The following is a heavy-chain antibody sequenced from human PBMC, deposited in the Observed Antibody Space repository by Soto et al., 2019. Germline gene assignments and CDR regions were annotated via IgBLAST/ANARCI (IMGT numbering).Heavy chain of an antibody. CDR3: ARVHYYDSSGFYL. J-gene: IGHJ4*02. CDR2: ISSSSSYI. V-gene: IGHV3-21*01. D-gene: IGHD3-22*01. Sequence: EVQLVESGGGLVKPGGSLRLSCAASGFTFSSYSTNWVRQAPGKGLEWVSSISSSSSYIYYGDSVKGRFTISRDNAKNSLYLQMNSLRAEDTATYYCARVHYYDSSGFYLWGQGTLVTVSS. CDR1: GFTFSSYS.